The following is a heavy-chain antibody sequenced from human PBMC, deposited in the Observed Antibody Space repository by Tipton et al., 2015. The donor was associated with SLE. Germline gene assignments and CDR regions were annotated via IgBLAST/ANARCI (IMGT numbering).Heavy chain of an antibody. CDR2: IFHSGRS. J-gene: IGHJ3*02. Sequence: TLSLTCAVDGGSLSGYWWSWIRQLPGKGVEWIGDIFHSGRSNYNPSLKTRITISVDTSQNQFSLKLNSVTAADTAVYFCARHLTGARAFAIWGQGTMVTVSS. V-gene: IGHV4-34*12. D-gene: IGHD1-26*01. CDR3: ARHLTGARAFAI. CDR1: GGSLSGYW.